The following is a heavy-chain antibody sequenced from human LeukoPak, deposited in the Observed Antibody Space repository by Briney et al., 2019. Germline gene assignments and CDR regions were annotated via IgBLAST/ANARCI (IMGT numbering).Heavy chain of an antibody. CDR3: ARHNIVVVPAASPTF. CDR2: IYYSRST. V-gene: IGHV4-39*01. Sequence: SETLSLSCTVSGGSISSSSYYWGWIRQPPGKGLEWIVSIYYSRSTYYNPSLKSRVTISVDTSKNQFSLKLSSVTAADTAVYYCARHNIVVVPAASPTFWGQGTLVTVSS. D-gene: IGHD2-2*01. J-gene: IGHJ4*02. CDR1: GGSISSSSYY.